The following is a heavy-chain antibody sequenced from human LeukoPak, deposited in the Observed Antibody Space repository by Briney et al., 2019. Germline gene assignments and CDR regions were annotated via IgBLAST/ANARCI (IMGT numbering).Heavy chain of an antibody. CDR2: ISSNGFI. J-gene: IGHJ4*02. CDR1: GFTFSVSG. CDR3: ASNDYRDEGIDS. V-gene: IGHV3-69-1*01. Sequence: GGSLRLSCVVSGFTFSVSGMDWVRQAPGKGLEWVSSISSNGFIYYADSVKGRFTISRDNAKNSLYLQMDSLRAEDTAVYFCASNDYRDEGIDSWGQGTLVTVSS. D-gene: IGHD4-17*01.